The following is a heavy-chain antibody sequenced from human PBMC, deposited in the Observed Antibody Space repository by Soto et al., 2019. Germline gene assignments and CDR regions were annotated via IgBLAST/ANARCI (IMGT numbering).Heavy chain of an antibody. D-gene: IGHD6-6*01. J-gene: IGHJ6*02. V-gene: IGHV1-69*06. Sequence: SVKVSCKASGGTFSSYAISWVRQAPGQGLEWMGGIIPIFGTANYAQKFQGRVTITANTSTSTAYMELSSLRSEDTAVYYCARVQLVYYYYGKDVWGQGTTVTVSS. CDR2: IIPIFGTA. CDR3: ARVQLVYYYYGKDV. CDR1: GGTFSSYA.